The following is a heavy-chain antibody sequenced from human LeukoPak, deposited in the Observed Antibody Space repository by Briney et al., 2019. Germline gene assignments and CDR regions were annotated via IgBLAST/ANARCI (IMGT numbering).Heavy chain of an antibody. D-gene: IGHD6-25*01. CDR2: INPNSGGT. Sequence: ASVKVSCKASGYTFTGYYMHWVRQAPGQGLEWMGWINPNSGGTNYAQKFQGRVTMTRDTSTSTVYMELSSLRSEDTAVYYCARAAPRDYYYGMDVWGQGTTVTVSS. CDR3: ARAAPRDYYYGMDV. V-gene: IGHV1-2*02. J-gene: IGHJ6*02. CDR1: GYTFTGYY.